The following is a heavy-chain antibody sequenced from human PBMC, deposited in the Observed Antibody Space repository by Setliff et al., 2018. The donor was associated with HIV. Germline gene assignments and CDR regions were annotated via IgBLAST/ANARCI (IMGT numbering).Heavy chain of an antibody. CDR2: ISGSGGST. CDR3: ARLPQDVRSSIDF. D-gene: IGHD6-6*01. V-gene: IGHV3-23*01. J-gene: IGHJ4*02. Sequence: GGSVRLSCAASGFTFTNYAMSWVRQAPGKGLEWVSVISGSGGSTYYADFVKGRFTISRDNSKSTLFLQMNSPRAEDTAVYYCARLPQDVRSSIDFWGQGTLVTVSS. CDR1: GFTFTNYA.